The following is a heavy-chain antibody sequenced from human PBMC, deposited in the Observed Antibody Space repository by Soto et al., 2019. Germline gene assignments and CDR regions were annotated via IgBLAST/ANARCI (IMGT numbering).Heavy chain of an antibody. CDR3: AKQTVVTAAPYDY. CDR2: INVGNGNT. CDR1: GYTLTRYN. V-gene: IGHV1-3*01. Sequence: ASVKVSCKTPGYTLTRYNIHWVRQAPGQRLEWMGWINVGNGNTRYSQKFQGRFTISRDNSKNTLYLQMNSLRAEDTAVYYCAKQTVVTAAPYDYWGQGTLVTRLL. D-gene: IGHD2-15*01. J-gene: IGHJ4*02.